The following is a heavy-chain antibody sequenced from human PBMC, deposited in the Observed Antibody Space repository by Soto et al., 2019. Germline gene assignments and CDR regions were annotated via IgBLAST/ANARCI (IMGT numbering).Heavy chain of an antibody. V-gene: IGHV1-69*13. J-gene: IGHJ4*02. D-gene: IGHD5-18*01. CDR1: GGTFSSYA. CDR3: ASVNPGYSYGYGVVQTFHY. Sequence: SVKVSCKASGGTFSSYAISWVRQAPGQGLEWMGGIIPIFGTANYAQKFQGRVTITADESTSTAYMELSSLRSEDTAVYYCASVNPGYSYGYGVVQTFHYCGQGTLVTVYS. CDR2: IIPIFGTA.